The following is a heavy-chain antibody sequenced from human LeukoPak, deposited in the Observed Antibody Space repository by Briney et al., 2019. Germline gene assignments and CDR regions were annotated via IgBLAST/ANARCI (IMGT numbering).Heavy chain of an antibody. CDR2: ISGSGGST. D-gene: IGHD6-13*01. V-gene: IGHV3-23*01. J-gene: IGHJ5*02. Sequence: GGSLRLSCAAAGFTVSTSAMSWVRQAPGKGLEWVSAISGSGGSTYYADSVKGRFTISRDNSKNTLYLQMNSLRAEDTAVYYCAKDRWSESWGQGTLVTVSS. CDR3: AKDRWSES. CDR1: GFTVSTSA.